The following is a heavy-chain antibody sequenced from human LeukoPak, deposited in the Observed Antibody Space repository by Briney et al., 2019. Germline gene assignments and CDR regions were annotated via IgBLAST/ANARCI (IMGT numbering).Heavy chain of an antibody. Sequence: PGGSLRLSCAASGFTFSSFAMSWVRQAPGKGLEWVSTISSGGGSTYYADSVKGRFTISRDVSKNTLYLQLNSLRAEDTATYYCAKDYCSGGACYFFDYWGQGTLVTVSS. CDR3: AKDYCSGGACYFFDY. V-gene: IGHV3-23*01. D-gene: IGHD2-15*01. CDR1: GFTFSSFA. J-gene: IGHJ4*02. CDR2: ISSGGGST.